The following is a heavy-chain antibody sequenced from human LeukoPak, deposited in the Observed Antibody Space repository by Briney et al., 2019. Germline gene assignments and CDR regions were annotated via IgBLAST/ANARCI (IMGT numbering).Heavy chain of an antibody. CDR3: ARHQWVPAFDI. CDR1: GGSIRGSSYS. CDR2: IYASGST. V-gene: IGHV4-39*01. D-gene: IGHD1-26*01. Sequence: SETLSLTCTFSGGSIRGSSYSWGWIRQPPGKGLEWIGHIYASGSTNYSPSLKCRVTISVDTSKNQFSLKLNSVIAADTAVYYCARHQWVPAFDIWGQGTMVTVSS. J-gene: IGHJ3*02.